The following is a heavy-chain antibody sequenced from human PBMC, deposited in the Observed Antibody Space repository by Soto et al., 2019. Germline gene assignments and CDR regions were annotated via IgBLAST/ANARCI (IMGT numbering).Heavy chain of an antibody. D-gene: IGHD5-12*01. Sequence: GGSLRLSCAASGFTFSSYGMHWVRQAPGKGLEWVAVIWYDGSNKYYADSVKGRFTISRDNSKNTLYLQMNSLRAEDTAVYYCARDTTEMATSLDYWGQGTLVTVSS. CDR2: IWYDGSNK. CDR1: GFTFSSYG. J-gene: IGHJ4*02. CDR3: ARDTTEMATSLDY. V-gene: IGHV3-33*01.